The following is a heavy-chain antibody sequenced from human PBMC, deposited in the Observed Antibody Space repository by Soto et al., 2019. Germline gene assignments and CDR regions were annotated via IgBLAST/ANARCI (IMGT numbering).Heavy chain of an antibody. CDR1: GYTFTNYV. CDR3: ATDSSGYGLLDS. V-gene: IGHV1-18*01. D-gene: IGHD3-22*01. CDR2: ISAFNGNI. J-gene: IGHJ4*02. Sequence: QVQLVQSGAEVKKPGASVKVSCKASGYTFTNYVISWVRQAPGQGLEWMGWISAFNGNIKDTQKFQGRLTMTTDTSTSTVYMELRSLRSDDTAIYYCATDSSGYGLLDSWGQGTLVTVSS.